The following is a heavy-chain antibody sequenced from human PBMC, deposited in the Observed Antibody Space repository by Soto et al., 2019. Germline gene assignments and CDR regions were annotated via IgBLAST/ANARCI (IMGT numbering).Heavy chain of an antibody. Sequence: QVQLVQSGAEVTKPGSSVKVSCKASGGTFSSLDINWVRQAPGQGLEWMGGIIPISETTNYAQIFQGRVSIVADKSTSTAYMALSRLRSEDTAVYYCARALLSHSYDSGGYDSYFHAMDVWGQGTPVTVSS. D-gene: IGHD3-22*01. CDR3: ARALLSHSYDSGGYDSYFHAMDV. V-gene: IGHV1-69*06. CDR2: IIPISETT. CDR1: GGTFSSLD. J-gene: IGHJ6*02.